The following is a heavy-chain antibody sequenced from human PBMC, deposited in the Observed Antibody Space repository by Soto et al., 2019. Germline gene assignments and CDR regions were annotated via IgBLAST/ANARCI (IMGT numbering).Heavy chain of an antibody. CDR1: GFTFSNAW. V-gene: IGHV3-15*01. J-gene: IGHJ4*02. CDR3: TTARYDFWSGYGPHY. Sequence: GGSLRLSCAASGFTFSNAWMSWVRQAPGKGLEWVGRIKSKTDGGTTDYAAPVKGRFTISRDDSKNTLYLQMNSLKTEDTAVYYCTTARYDFWSGYGPHYWGQGTLVTVSS. CDR2: IKSKTDGGTT. D-gene: IGHD3-3*01.